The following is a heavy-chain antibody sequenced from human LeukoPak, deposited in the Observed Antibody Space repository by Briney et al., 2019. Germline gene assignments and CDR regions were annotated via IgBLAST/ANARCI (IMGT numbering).Heavy chain of an antibody. D-gene: IGHD4-11*01. CDR3: ARVAGSDYSNP. J-gene: IGHJ5*02. Sequence: GGSLRLSCAASGFSFSTQRMHWVRQAPGKGLVWVSYINIDERITGYADSVKGRFTISRDNAKNTLYLQMNSLRAEDTAVYYCARVAGSDYSNPWGQGTLVTVSS. CDR1: GFSFSTQR. V-gene: IGHV3-74*01. CDR2: INIDERIT.